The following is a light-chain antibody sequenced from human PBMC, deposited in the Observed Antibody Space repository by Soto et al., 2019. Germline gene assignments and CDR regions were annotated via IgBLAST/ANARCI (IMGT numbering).Light chain of an antibody. V-gene: IGKV1-39*01. CDR2: AAS. CDR1: QSIRKY. CDR3: QHISRNMAT. J-gene: IGKJ4*01. Sequence: DIQMTQSPSSLSASVGDRVTITCRASQSIRKYLNWYQQKPGKAPNLLIYAASTLESGVPSRFSGSGSGTDFTLTISSLQPEDFATYICQHISRNMATFGGGPRWRS.